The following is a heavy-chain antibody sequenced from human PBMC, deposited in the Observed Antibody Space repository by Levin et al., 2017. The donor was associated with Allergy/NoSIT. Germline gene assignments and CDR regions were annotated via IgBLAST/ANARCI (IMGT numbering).Heavy chain of an antibody. Sequence: GESLKISCAASGFTFSSYGMHWVRQAPGKGLEWVAVISYDGSNKYYADSVKGRFTISRDNSKNTLYLQMNSLRAEDTAVYYCAKLSGQEGFDYWGQGTLVTVSS. D-gene: IGHD3-10*01. CDR1: GFTFSSYG. CDR3: AKLSGQEGFDY. J-gene: IGHJ4*02. V-gene: IGHV3-30*18. CDR2: ISYDGSNK.